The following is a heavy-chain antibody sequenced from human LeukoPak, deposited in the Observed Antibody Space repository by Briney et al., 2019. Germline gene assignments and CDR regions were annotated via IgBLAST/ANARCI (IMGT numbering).Heavy chain of an antibody. CDR1: GFIISANF. J-gene: IGHJ4*02. D-gene: IGHD5-18*01. V-gene: IGHV3-53*01. Sequence: PGGSLRLSCAASGFIISANFMSWVRQVPGKGLEWVSIIYSGGSTYYADSVKGRFTISRDNSKNTLYLQMNSLRAEDTAVYYCARAFRGYSYLLDYWGQGTLVTVSS. CDR3: ARAFRGYSYLLDY. CDR2: IYSGGST.